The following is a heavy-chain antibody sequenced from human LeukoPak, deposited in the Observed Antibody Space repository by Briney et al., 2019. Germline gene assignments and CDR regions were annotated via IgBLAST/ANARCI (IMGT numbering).Heavy chain of an antibody. CDR3: AKEYCSSTSCYTAPFDY. V-gene: IGHV3-33*06. J-gene: IGHJ4*02. CDR2: IWYDGSNK. CDR1: GFTFSSYG. Sequence: GGSLRLSCAASGFTFSSYGMHWVRQAPGKGLEGVAVIWYDGSNKYYADSVKGRFTISRDNSKNTLYLQMNSLRAEDTAVYYCAKEYCSSTSCYTAPFDYWGQGTLATVSS. D-gene: IGHD2-2*02.